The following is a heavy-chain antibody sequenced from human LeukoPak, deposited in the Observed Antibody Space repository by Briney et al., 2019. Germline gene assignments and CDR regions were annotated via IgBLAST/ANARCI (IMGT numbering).Heavy chain of an antibody. D-gene: IGHD2-8*01. V-gene: IGHV3-23*01. Sequence: GGSLRLSCAASGFAFSSYAMSWVRQAPGKGLEWVSTISGSGDSTDYADSVRGRFTISRDNAKNTLYLQMNTLRVEDTAVYYCVCYGVAPPYWGQGTLVTVSS. CDR2: ISGSGDST. CDR1: GFAFSSYA. J-gene: IGHJ4*02. CDR3: VCYGVAPPY.